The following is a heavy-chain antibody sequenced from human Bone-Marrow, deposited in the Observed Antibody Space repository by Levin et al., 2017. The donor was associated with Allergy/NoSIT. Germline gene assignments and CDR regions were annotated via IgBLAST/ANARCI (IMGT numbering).Heavy chain of an antibody. Sequence: GESLKISCAASGFTFSTCAMHWVRQAPGKGLEWVAVISYSGNNQYYADSVKGRFTISRDNSKNTLYLQMDNLRPEDTAMYYCAKDDYSDYDTYYYGMDVWGQGTTVTVSS. CDR1: GFTFSTCA. D-gene: IGHD4-11*01. V-gene: IGHV3-30*04. CDR2: ISYSGNNQ. CDR3: AKDDYSDYDTYYYGMDV. J-gene: IGHJ6*02.